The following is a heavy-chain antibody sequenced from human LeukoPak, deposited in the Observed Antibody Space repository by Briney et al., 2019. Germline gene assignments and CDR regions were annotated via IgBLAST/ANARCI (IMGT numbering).Heavy chain of an antibody. D-gene: IGHD3-3*01. V-gene: IGHV3-21*01. CDR1: GFTFSSYS. CDR2: ISSSSSYI. Sequence: GGSLRFSCAASGFTFSSYSMNWVRQAPGKGLEWVSSISSSSSYIYYADSVKGRFTISRDNAKNSLYLQMNSLRAEDTAVYYCARDGITIFGVYYGMDVWGQGTTVTVSS. CDR3: ARDGITIFGVYYGMDV. J-gene: IGHJ6*02.